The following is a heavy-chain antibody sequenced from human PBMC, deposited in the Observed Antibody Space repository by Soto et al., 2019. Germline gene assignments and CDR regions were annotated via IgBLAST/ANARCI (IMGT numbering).Heavy chain of an antibody. CDR1: GGSISGYY. Sequence: LETLSLTCTVSGGSISGYYWSWIRQPPGKGLEWIGYIFYRGNTLYNPSLQSRVTISVDTSKNQFFLGLTSVTAADTAVYYCTRHAIIPKLQYGMDVWGQGTTVTVS. D-gene: IGHD1-1*01. CDR2: IFYRGNT. V-gene: IGHV4-59*01. J-gene: IGHJ6*02. CDR3: TRHAIIPKLQYGMDV.